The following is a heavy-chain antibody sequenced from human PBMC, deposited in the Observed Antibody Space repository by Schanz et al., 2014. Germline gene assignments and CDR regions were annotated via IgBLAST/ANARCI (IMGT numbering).Heavy chain of an antibody. Sequence: EVQLLESGGGLVQPGGSLRLSCAASGFGFSSYSMNWVRQAPGKGLEWVSYISGSSRTIYYADSMKGRFTVSRDNAENALYLQMNSLRAEGTGLYFCARGGSGSHYRLDYWGQGTLVTVSS. CDR2: ISGSSRTI. CDR1: GFGFSSYS. D-gene: IGHD1-26*01. J-gene: IGHJ4*02. CDR3: ARGGSGSHYRLDY. V-gene: IGHV3-48*01.